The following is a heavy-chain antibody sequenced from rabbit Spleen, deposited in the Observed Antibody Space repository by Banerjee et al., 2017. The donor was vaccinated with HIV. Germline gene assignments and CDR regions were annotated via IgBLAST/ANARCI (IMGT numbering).Heavy chain of an antibody. D-gene: IGHD1-1*01. CDR2: MDTIYDYT. V-gene: IGHV1S45*01. CDR1: GFDLSSYYY. CDR3: VRHGIGSGYYSL. Sequence: QEQLEESGGDLVKPGASLTLTCKASGFDLSSYYYMCWVRQAPGKGLEWIGCMDTIYDYTYYASWAKGRFTISKTSSTTVTLQMTSLTAADTATYFCVRHGIGSGYYSLWGPGTLVTVS. J-gene: IGHJ4*01.